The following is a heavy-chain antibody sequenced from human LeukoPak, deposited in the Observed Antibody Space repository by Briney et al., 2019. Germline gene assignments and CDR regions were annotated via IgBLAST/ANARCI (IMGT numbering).Heavy chain of an antibody. CDR3: AKLAGYCSTTSCWYFDY. Sequence: GGSLRLSCAASGFTFSNYAMSWVRQAPGKGLEWVSIINNSGGKTYYADPVKGRFTISRDNSKNTLYLQMDSLRAEDSAIYYCAKLAGYCSTTSCWYFDYWGQGTLVTVSS. V-gene: IGHV3-23*01. D-gene: IGHD2-2*01. CDR1: GFTFSNYA. CDR2: INNSGGKT. J-gene: IGHJ4*02.